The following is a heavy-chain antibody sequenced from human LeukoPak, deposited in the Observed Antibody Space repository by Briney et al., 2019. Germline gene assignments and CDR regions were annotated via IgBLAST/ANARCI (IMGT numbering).Heavy chain of an antibody. CDR2: ISAYNGNT. CDR3: GRFGELFRLDY. D-gene: IGHD3-10*01. Sequence: ASVKVSCTASGYTFTSYGISWVRQAPGQGLEWMGWISAYNGNTNYAQKLQGRVTLTTDTSTSTAYMELRSLRSDDTAVYYCGRFGELFRLDYWGQGTLVTVSS. J-gene: IGHJ4*02. V-gene: IGHV1-18*01. CDR1: GYTFTSYG.